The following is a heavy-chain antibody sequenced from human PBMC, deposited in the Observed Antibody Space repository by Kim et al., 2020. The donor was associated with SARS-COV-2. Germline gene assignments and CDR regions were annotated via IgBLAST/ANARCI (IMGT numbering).Heavy chain of an antibody. CDR3: VKGGSEY. CDR1: GFTFSTYW. CDR2: INQVGSDT. V-gene: IGHV3-7*01. D-gene: IGHD5-12*01. J-gene: IGHJ4*02. Sequence: GGSLRLSCAASGFTFSTYWMSWVRQAPGKGLEWVANINQVGSDTYYVDSVKTRFTISRDNAKNSLYLQMNSLRVEETAIYYCVKGGSEYWGQGTMVTVSS.